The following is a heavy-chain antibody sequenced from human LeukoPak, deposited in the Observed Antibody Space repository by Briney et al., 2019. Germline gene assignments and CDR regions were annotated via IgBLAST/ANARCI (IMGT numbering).Heavy chain of an antibody. J-gene: IGHJ4*02. CDR2: ISGSGGTT. CDR1: GFTFSNYA. CDR3: ARDSGHSGYDLDY. Sequence: GGSLRLSCAGSGFTFSNYAMNWVRQAPGKGLEWVSVISGSGGTTYYADSVKGRFTISRDNSKNTLYVQMNDLRAEDTAVYYCARDSGHSGYDLDYWGQGTLVTVSS. D-gene: IGHD5-12*01. V-gene: IGHV3-23*01.